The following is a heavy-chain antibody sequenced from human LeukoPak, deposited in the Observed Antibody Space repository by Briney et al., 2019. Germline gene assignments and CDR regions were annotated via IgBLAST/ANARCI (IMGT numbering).Heavy chain of an antibody. CDR2: MNPNSGNT. CDR1: GYTFTSYD. D-gene: IGHD6-19*01. CDR3: ARVSSGWYSFDY. Sequence: ASVKVSCKASGYTFTSYDINWVRQATGQGLEWMGWMNPNSGNTGYAQKFQGRVTMTRNTSISTAYMELSSLRSEDTAVYYCARVSSGWYSFDYWGQGTLVTVSS. V-gene: IGHV1-8*01. J-gene: IGHJ4*02.